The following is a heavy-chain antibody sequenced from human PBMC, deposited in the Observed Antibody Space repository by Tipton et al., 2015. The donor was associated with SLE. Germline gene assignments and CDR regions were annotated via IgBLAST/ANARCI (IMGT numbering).Heavy chain of an antibody. CDR1: GFTFSNFW. D-gene: IGHD3-3*01. CDR3: ARSGSDFDY. J-gene: IGHJ4*02. CDR2: INKDGSER. Sequence: SLRLSCAASGFTFSNFWMSWVRQAPGKGLEWVANINKDGSERNYVDSVKGRFTISRDNAKNSVYLQMNSLRAEDTAMYYCARSGSDFDYWGQGTLVTVSS. V-gene: IGHV3-7*01.